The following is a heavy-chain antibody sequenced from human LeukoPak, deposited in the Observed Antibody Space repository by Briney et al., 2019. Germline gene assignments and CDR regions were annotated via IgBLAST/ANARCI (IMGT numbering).Heavy chain of an antibody. D-gene: IGHD2-2*01. CDR3: ARVVVVPAATKQYYYGMDV. V-gene: IGHV1-8*01. J-gene: IGHJ6*02. CDR2: MNPNSGNT. Sequence: ASVKVSCKASGYTFTSYDINWVRQATGQGLEWMGWMNPNSGNTGYAQKSQGRVTMTRNTSISTAYMELSSLRSEDTAVYYCARVVVVPAATKQYYYGMDVWGQGTTVTVSS. CDR1: GYTFTSYD.